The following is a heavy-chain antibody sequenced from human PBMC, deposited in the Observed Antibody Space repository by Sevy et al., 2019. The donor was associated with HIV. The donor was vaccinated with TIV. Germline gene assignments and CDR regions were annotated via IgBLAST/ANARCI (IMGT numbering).Heavy chain of an antibody. D-gene: IGHD7-27*01. J-gene: IGHJ4*02. CDR3: ASTDWGSGGVIFDY. Sequence: GGSLRLSCAASGFTFSSYWMHWVRQAPGKGLVWVSRINSDGSSTSYADSVKGRFTISRDNAKNSLFLQMNSLRAEDTAVYYCASTDWGSGGVIFDYWGQGTLVTVSS. V-gene: IGHV3-74*01. CDR2: INSDGSST. CDR1: GFTFSSYW.